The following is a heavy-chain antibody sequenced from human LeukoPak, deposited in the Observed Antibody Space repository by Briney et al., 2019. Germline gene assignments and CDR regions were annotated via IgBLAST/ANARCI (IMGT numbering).Heavy chain of an antibody. J-gene: IGHJ5*02. D-gene: IGHD3-3*01. CDR2: ISYDGSNK. V-gene: IGHV3-30-3*01. CDR1: GFTFSSYA. CDR3: AKDRDYDFWSGYSPS. Sequence: GGSLRLSCAASGFTFSSYAMHWVRQAPGKGLEWVAVISYDGSNKYYADSVKGRFTISRGNSKNTLYLQMNSLRAEDTAVYYCAKDRDYDFWSGYSPSWGQGTLDTASS.